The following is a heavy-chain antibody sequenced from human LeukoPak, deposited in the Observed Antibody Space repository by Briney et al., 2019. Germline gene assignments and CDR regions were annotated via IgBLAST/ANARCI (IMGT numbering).Heavy chain of an antibody. Sequence: GASVKVSCKASGYTFTGYYMHWVRQAPGQGLEWMGWINPNSGGTNYAQKFQGRVTMTKDTSISTAYMELSRLRSDDTAVYYCASTDNCSGGSSSSSIPAEYFKHWGQGPLVTVSS. J-gene: IGHJ1*01. CDR3: ASTDNCSGGSSSSSIPAEYFKH. V-gene: IGHV1-2*02. CDR2: INPNSGGT. CDR1: GYTFTGYY. D-gene: IGHD2-15*01.